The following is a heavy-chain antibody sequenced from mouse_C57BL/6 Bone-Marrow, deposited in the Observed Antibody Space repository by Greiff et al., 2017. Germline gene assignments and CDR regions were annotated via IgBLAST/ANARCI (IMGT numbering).Heavy chain of an antibody. CDR2: ISGGGGNT. Sequence: EVQLVESGGGLVKPGGSLKLSCAASGFTFSSSTMSWVRQTPEKRLEWVATISGGGGNTYYPDSVKGRFTISRDNAKNTLYLQMSSLRSEDTALYYGARHGFITTVVDFDYWGQGTTLTVSS. D-gene: IGHD1-1*01. CDR3: ARHGFITTVVDFDY. V-gene: IGHV5-9*01. CDR1: GFTFSSST. J-gene: IGHJ2*01.